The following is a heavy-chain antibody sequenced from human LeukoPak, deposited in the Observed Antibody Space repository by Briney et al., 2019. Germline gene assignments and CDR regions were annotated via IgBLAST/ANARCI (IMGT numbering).Heavy chain of an antibody. J-gene: IGHJ4*02. V-gene: IGHV3-33*01. CDR1: GFTFSNYG. CDR3: ARGPHLIILTGPADF. Sequence: PGRSLRLSCAASGFTFSNYGMHWVRQAPGKGLEWVAVIWYDGTNKYYADSVKGRFTISRDNSKNTLYLQMNSLRAEDMAVYYCARGPHLIILTGPADFWGQGTLVTVSS. D-gene: IGHD3-9*01. CDR2: IWYDGTNK.